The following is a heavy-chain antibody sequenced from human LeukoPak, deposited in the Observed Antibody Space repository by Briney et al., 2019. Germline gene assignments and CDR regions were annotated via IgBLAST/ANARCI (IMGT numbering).Heavy chain of an antibody. CDR2: LYYSGST. CDR3: AKAENYYGSGSYYKSNWFDP. Sequence: SETLSLTCTVSGGSVSSGSYYWSWIRQPPGKGLEWIGHLYYSGSTNYNPSLKSRVTISLDTSKNQFSLKLSSVTAADTAVYYCAKAENYYGSGSYYKSNWFDPWGQGTLATVSS. D-gene: IGHD3-10*01. CDR1: GGSVSSGSYY. J-gene: IGHJ5*02. V-gene: IGHV4-61*01.